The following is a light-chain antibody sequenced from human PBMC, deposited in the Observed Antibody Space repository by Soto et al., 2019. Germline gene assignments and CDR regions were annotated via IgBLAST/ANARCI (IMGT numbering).Light chain of an antibody. CDR3: QHYGGSPPNT. V-gene: IGKV3-20*01. CDR2: GGS. CDR1: QSVSSNY. J-gene: IGKJ2*01. Sequence: EIVLTQSPGTLSVSPGERATLSCRASQSVSSNYLAWYQQKPGQAPRLLIYGGSSRATGIPDRFSGSGSGPDFTLTISRLEPADFAVYYCQHYGGSPPNTFGQGTKLETK.